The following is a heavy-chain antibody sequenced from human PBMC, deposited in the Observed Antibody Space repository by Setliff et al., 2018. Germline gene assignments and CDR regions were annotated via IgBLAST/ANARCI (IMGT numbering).Heavy chain of an antibody. CDR1: GVSVSRHY. CDR2: IYTGGST. Sequence: PSETLSLTCIVSGVSVSRHYWSWIRQPPGKTLEWIGYIYTGGSTTYNPSLKSRIAISADTSRDRFSLRLTSVTAADTAIYYCARFCGTSNCQRAPLFDYWGQGILVTVSS. D-gene: IGHD1-1*01. V-gene: IGHV4-4*08. CDR3: ARFCGTSNCQRAPLFDY. J-gene: IGHJ4*02.